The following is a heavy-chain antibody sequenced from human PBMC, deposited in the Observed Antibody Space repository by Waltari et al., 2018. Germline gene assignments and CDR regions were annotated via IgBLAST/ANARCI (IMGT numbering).Heavy chain of an antibody. D-gene: IGHD3-10*02. J-gene: IGHJ4*02. Sequence: VQLVESGGDLVQPGGSLRLSCAASGFAVSTSYMTWIRQSPGKGLDCVSVLYSNNNAYYLDSVEGRFTVSRDNSKNTLYLHMNNLRREDSAVYYCAKDRASSGAWDYVDHWGQGTLVTVSS. CDR1: GFAVSTSY. CDR2: LYSNNNA. V-gene: IGHV3-66*01. CDR3: AKDRASSGAWDYVDH.